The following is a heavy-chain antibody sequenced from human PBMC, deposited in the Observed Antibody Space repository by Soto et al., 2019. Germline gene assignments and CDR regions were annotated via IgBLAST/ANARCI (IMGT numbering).Heavy chain of an antibody. J-gene: IGHJ3*02. CDR1: GGSFSGYY. D-gene: IGHD1-1*01. CDR2: INHSGST. V-gene: IGHV4-34*01. Sequence: SETLSLTCAVYGGSFSGYYWSWIRQPPGKGLEWIGEINHSGSTNYNPSLKSRVTISVDTSKNQFPLKLSSVTAADTAVYYCARLATTYDAFDIWGQGTMVTVSS. CDR3: ARLATTYDAFDI.